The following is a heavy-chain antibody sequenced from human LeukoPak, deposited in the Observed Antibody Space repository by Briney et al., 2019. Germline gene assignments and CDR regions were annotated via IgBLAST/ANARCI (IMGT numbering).Heavy chain of an antibody. CDR2: ISYDGSNK. V-gene: IGHV3-30*03. CDR1: GFTFSTYG. Sequence: GGSLRLSCAASGFTFSTYGMHWVRQAPGKGLEWVAVISYDGSNKYYADSVKGRFTISRDNSKNTLYLQMNSLRAEDTAVYYCARGSTVLSGSWGQGTLVTVSS. CDR3: ARGSTVLSGS. D-gene: IGHD3-16*01. J-gene: IGHJ4*02.